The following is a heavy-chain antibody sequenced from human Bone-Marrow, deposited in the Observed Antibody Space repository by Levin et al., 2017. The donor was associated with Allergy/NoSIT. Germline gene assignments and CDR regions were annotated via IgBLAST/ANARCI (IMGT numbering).Heavy chain of an antibody. CDR1: KFTFNNYA. CDR2: ISAGGDTT. D-gene: IGHD3-10*01. Sequence: GASVKVSCAASKFTFNNYAMSWVRQAPGRGLEWVSVISAGGDTTFYADSVRGRFTISRDNSKNTLYLQMNGLRAEDTAVYYCANCPLSGSKFDAFDIWGQGTIVTVSS. CDR3: ANCPLSGSKFDAFDI. V-gene: IGHV3-23*01. J-gene: IGHJ3*02.